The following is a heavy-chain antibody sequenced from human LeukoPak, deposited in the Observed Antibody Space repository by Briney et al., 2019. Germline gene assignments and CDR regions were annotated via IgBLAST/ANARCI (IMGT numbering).Heavy chain of an antibody. CDR3: ATNSGYSGYGCFR. V-gene: IGHV3-15*01. J-gene: IGHJ4*02. CDR2: IKSKTDGGTG. D-gene: IGHD5-12*01. CDR1: GFTFSDAW. Sequence: GGSLRLSCAASGFTFSDAWMTWVRQAPRKGLEWVGRIKSKTDGGTGDYAAPVKGRFTISRDDSKNTFYLQMNSLKTEDTAVYYCATNSGYSGYGCFRWGQGTLVIVSS.